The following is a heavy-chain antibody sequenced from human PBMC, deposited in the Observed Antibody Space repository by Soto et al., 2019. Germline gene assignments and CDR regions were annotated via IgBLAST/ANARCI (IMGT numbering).Heavy chain of an antibody. V-gene: IGHV3-23*01. J-gene: IGHJ4*02. CDR2: ISGSGGTT. CDR3: AKRDLYY. Sequence: EVQLLESGGGLVQPGGSLRLSCAASGFTFSTSAMSWVRQAPGQGLEWVSGISGSGGTTYYADSVKGRFTISRDNSKNTLYWQLNSLRAEDTAVYYCAKRDLYYWGQGTLATVSS. CDR1: GFTFSTSA.